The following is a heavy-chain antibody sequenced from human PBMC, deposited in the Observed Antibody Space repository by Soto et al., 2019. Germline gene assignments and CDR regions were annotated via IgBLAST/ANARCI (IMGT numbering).Heavy chain of an antibody. Sequence: QVQLVQSGAELKKPGASVKVSCKTSGYTFSNYAISWVRQAPGQGLEWMGRISSYNSNNGDTKSAQMLQGRVTMTIDTSATTAYMELRSLRSDDMAVYYCARAELERGEVGYFGMDVWGQGTTVTVSS. CDR3: ARAELERGEVGYFGMDV. V-gene: IGHV1-18*03. CDR2: ISSYNSNNGDT. CDR1: GYTFSNYA. D-gene: IGHD1-1*01. J-gene: IGHJ6*02.